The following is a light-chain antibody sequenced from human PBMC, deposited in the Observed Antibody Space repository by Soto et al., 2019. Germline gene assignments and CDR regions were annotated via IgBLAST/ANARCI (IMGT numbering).Light chain of an antibody. V-gene: IGLV2-14*01. J-gene: IGLJ1*01. CDR1: SSDVGGYNY. Sequence: QSALTQPASVSGSPGQSITISCTGTSSDVGGYNYVSWYQQHPGKAPKLMIYEVSNRPSGVSNRFSGSKSGNTASLTISGLQAEDVADYYCSSYTSSSIDSIFGTGTKVTVL. CDR2: EVS. CDR3: SSYTSSSIDSI.